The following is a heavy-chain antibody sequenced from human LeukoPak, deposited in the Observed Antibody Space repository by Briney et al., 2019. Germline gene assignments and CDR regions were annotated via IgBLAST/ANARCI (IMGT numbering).Heavy chain of an antibody. CDR3: VRAHHPGGWFDP. D-gene: IGHD3-10*01. J-gene: IGHJ5*02. CDR1: GFTFSSSR. Sequence: PGGSLRLSCAASGFTFSSSRMTWVRQAPGKGLEWVASINQDGGEIHYVDSVKGRFTISRDNAKNSLYLQMNSLTAEDTAVHYCVRAHHPGGWFDPWGQGTLVTVSS. V-gene: IGHV3-7*04. CDR2: INQDGGEI.